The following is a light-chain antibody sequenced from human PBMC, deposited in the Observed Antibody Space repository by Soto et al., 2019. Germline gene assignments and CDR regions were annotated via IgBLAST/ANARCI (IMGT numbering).Light chain of an antibody. CDR2: DAS. Sequence: EIVLTQSPATLSLSPGERATLSCRASQSVSSYLAWYQQKPGQAPRLLIYDASNRATGIPARFSGSGSGTDFTLTISSLEPEDFAVYYCQQRSSWPPALSFGGGTKVE. J-gene: IGKJ4*01. CDR3: QQRSSWPPALS. CDR1: QSVSSY. V-gene: IGKV3-11*01.